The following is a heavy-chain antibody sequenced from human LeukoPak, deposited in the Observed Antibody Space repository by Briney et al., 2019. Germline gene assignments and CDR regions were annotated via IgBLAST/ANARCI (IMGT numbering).Heavy chain of an antibody. D-gene: IGHD4-17*01. CDR3: TRAPTPYGDYVDAFDI. V-gene: IGHV3-49*04. CDR2: IRSKAYGGTT. Sequence: PGGSLRLSCTASGFTFGDYAMSWVRQAPGKGLEWVGFIRSKAYGGTTEYAASVKGRFTISRDDSKSIAYLQMNSLKTEDTAVYYCTRAPTPYGDYVDAFDIWGQGTMVTVSS. CDR1: GFTFGDYA. J-gene: IGHJ3*02.